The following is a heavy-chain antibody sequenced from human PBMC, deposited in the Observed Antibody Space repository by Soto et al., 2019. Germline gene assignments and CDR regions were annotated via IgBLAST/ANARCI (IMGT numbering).Heavy chain of an antibody. CDR3: ARDGSSGYYYSDY. V-gene: IGHV3-48*02. CDR1: GFTFSRYS. Sequence: GGSLRLSCAASGFTFSRYSMNWVRQAPGQGLEWVSYISSSSSSIIYYADSVKGRFTISRDNAKNSLYLQMNSLRDEDTAVYYCARDGSSGYYYSDYWGQGTLVTVYS. D-gene: IGHD3-22*01. CDR2: ISSSSSSII. J-gene: IGHJ4*02.